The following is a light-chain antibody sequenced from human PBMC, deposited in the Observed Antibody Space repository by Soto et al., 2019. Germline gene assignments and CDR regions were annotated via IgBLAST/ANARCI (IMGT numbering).Light chain of an antibody. Sequence: EIVFTQSPGTLSFSPGERAPLSCRASQSVSSNYLAWYQQKPGQAPKVLIYRASIRATGIPDRFTGSGSGTDFTLTISSLQSEDFAVYYCQQYNNWPWTFGQGTKVDIK. J-gene: IGKJ1*01. CDR2: RAS. CDR3: QQYNNWPWT. CDR1: QSVSSNY. V-gene: IGKV3-20*01.